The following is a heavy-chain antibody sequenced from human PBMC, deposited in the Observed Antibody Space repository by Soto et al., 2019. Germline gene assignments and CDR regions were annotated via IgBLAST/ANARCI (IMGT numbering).Heavy chain of an antibody. J-gene: IGHJ4*02. Sequence: PSETLSLTCTVSGGSISSSSYYWGWIRQPPGKGLEWIGSIYYSGSTYYNPSLKSRVTISADTSKNQFSLKLSSVTAADTAAYYCARIAVADKSFDYWGQGTTVTVSS. CDR2: IYYSGST. D-gene: IGHD6-19*01. CDR1: GGSISSSSYY. V-gene: IGHV4-39*01. CDR3: ARIAVADKSFDY.